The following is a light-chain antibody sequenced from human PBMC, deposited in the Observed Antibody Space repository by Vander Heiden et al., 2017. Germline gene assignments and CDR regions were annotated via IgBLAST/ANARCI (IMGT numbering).Light chain of an antibody. CDR3: QHYGGWHLYT. J-gene: IGKJ2*01. V-gene: IGKV3-20*01. CDR1: QSVSENY. CDR2: DTS. Sequence: EVVLTPSPGTLSLSPGEGATLSCRASQSVSENYFAWYQQKPGQAPRLLIYDTSRRATGIPDRFSGSGSGTDFTLTISRLEPEDFALYYCQHYGGWHLYTFGRGTKLEIK.